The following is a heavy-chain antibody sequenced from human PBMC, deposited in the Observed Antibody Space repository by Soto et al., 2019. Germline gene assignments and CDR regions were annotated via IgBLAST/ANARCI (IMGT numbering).Heavy chain of an antibody. CDR2: ISSSTRTI. Sequence: GGSLRLSCAASGFTFSSHSMNWVRRAPGKGLEWVSYISSSTRTIYYADSVKGRFTVSRDNAKSSLYLQMNSLRAEDTAVYYCARDDEMGYFDYWGQGTLVTVSS. J-gene: IGHJ4*02. CDR3: ARDDEMGYFDY. CDR1: GFTFSSHS. V-gene: IGHV3-48*01. D-gene: IGHD3-16*01.